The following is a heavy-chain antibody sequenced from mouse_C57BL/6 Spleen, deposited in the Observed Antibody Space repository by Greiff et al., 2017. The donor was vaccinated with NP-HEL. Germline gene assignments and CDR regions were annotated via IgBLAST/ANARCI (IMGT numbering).Heavy chain of an antibody. CDR2: INPSNGGT. D-gene: IGHD1-1*01. CDR1: GYTFTSYW. Sequence: VQLQQSGTELVKPGASVKLSCKASGYTFTSYWMHWVKQRPGQGLEWIGNINPSNGGTNYNEKFKSKATLTVDKASSTAYMQLSSLTSEDSAVYYCATPITTVVPWYFDVWGTGTTVTVSS. J-gene: IGHJ1*03. V-gene: IGHV1-53*01. CDR3: ATPITTVVPWYFDV.